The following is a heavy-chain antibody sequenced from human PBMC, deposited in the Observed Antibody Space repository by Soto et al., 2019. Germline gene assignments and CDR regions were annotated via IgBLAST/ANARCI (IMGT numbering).Heavy chain of an antibody. CDR3: ARESSPEYFQH. V-gene: IGHV1-69*01. CDR1: GGTLRSHG. CDR2: IIPIFGTA. J-gene: IGHJ1*01. Sequence: SVKVTCKASGGTLRSHGISWVRQAPGQGLQWMGEIIPIFGTANDAKNFQGRVTITADESISTAYMELSRLRSDDTAVYYCARESSPEYFQHWGQGTLVTVSS.